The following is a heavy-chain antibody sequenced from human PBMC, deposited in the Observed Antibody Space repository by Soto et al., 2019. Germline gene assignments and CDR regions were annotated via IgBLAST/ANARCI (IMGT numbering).Heavy chain of an antibody. V-gene: IGHV4-39*01. Sequence: QLQLQELGPGLVKPSETLSLTCTVSGGSISSSSYYWGWIRQPPGKGLEWIGSIYYSGSTYYNPSLKSRVTISVDTSKNQFSLKLSSVTAADTAVYYCARPEPTRGYTHWGQGTLVTVSS. CDR2: IYYSGST. J-gene: IGHJ4*02. CDR1: GGSISSSSYY. D-gene: IGHD5-18*01. CDR3: ARPEPTRGYTH.